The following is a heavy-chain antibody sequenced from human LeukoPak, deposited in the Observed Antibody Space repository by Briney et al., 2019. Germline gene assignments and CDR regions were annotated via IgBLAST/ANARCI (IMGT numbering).Heavy chain of an antibody. CDR1: GASVNTGTYF. CDR3: ASTVFGVTYNWLDP. J-gene: IGHJ5*02. D-gene: IGHD3-3*01. Sequence: KPSQTLSLTCAVSGASVNTGTYFWTWVRQPAGKPLEWIGRFHTSEGTHYNPSLESRVTISVDTSKNHFSLEMTSVTAADTAVYYCASTVFGVTYNWLDPWGQGTLVTVSS. V-gene: IGHV4-61*02. CDR2: FHTSEGT.